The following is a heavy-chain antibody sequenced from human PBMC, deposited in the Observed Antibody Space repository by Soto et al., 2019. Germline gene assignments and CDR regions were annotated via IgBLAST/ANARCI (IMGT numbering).Heavy chain of an antibody. CDR1: GYSFTSYW. CDR3: ARHVRYSSSSFHYYSGMDV. D-gene: IGHD6-6*01. J-gene: IGHJ6*02. Sequence: GESLKISCKGSGYSFTSYWIGWVRQMPGKGLEWMGIIYPGDSDTRYSPSFQGQVTISADKSISTAYLQWSSLKASDTAMYYCARHVRYSSSSFHYYSGMDVWRQATTVTVSS. V-gene: IGHV5-51*01. CDR2: IYPGDSDT.